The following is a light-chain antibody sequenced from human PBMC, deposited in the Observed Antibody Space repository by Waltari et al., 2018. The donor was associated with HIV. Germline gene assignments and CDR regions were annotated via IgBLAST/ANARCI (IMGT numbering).Light chain of an antibody. CDR3: QQYYNTPWT. V-gene: IGKV4-1*01. CDR2: WAS. J-gene: IGKJ1*01. CDR1: QTVLSDSTHKNY. Sequence: DIILTQSPDTLAVSLGDRATIHCRSSQTVLSDSTHKNYLSWYQQKPGKPPKLLLYWASARGSGVPARCSGSGSATYFTLTITDFQAEDAAIYFCQQYYNTPWTFGQGTRADIK.